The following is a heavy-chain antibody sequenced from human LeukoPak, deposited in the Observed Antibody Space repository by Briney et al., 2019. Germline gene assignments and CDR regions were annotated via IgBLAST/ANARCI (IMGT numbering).Heavy chain of an antibody. V-gene: IGHV1-69*13. J-gene: IGHJ4*02. CDR1: GGTFSSYA. D-gene: IGHD2-2*01. CDR2: IIPIFGTA. Sequence: SVKVSCKASGGTFSSYAISWVRQAPGQGLEWMGGIIPIFGTANYAQKFQGRVTITADESTSTAYMELSSLRSEDTAVYYCARDVDGSMPFDYWGQGTLVTVPS. CDR3: ARDVDGSMPFDY.